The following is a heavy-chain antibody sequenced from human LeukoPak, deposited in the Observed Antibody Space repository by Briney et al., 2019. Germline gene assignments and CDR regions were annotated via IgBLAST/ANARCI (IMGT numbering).Heavy chain of an antibody. Sequence: ASVKVSCKASGYTFTGYYMHWLRPAPGQGLEWMGWINPNSGGTNYPQKFQGRVNKTRDTSISTAYMELRRLRSDDTAVYYCARAVGEVTSGSYYVMENWGQGTLVTVSS. CDR2: INPNSGGT. D-gene: IGHD1-26*01. CDR3: ARAVGEVTSGSYYVMEN. V-gene: IGHV1-2*02. J-gene: IGHJ4*02. CDR1: GYTFTGYY.